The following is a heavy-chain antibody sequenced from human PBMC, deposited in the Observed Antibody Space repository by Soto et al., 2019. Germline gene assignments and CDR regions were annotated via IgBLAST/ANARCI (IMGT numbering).Heavy chain of an antibody. CDR2: ISGSGGST. D-gene: IGHD3-9*01. CDR3: AKDNDPGGLRYFDWCYFDY. V-gene: IGHV3-23*01. Sequence: HPGGSLRLSCAASGFTFSSYAMSWVRQAPGKGLEWVSAISGSGGSTYYADSVKGRFTISRDNSKNTLYLQMNSLRAEDTAVYYCAKDNDPGGLRYFDWCYFDYWGQGTLVTVSS. J-gene: IGHJ4*02. CDR1: GFTFSSYA.